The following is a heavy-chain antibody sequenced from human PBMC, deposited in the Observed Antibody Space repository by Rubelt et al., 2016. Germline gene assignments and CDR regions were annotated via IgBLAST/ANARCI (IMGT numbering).Heavy chain of an antibody. Sequence: EVQLVESGGGLVQPGGSLRLSCAASGFTFSSYEMNWVRQAPGKGLEWVSYISSSGSTIYYAASVKGRFTISRDNAKNSLYLQMNGLGAEDTAVYYCARSDIVATITDYWGQGTLVTVSS. CDR1: GFTFSSYE. CDR2: ISSSGSTI. V-gene: IGHV3-48*03. J-gene: IGHJ4*02. D-gene: IGHD5-12*01. CDR3: ARSDIVATITDY.